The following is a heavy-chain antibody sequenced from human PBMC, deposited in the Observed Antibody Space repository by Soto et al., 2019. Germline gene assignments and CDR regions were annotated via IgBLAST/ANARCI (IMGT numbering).Heavy chain of an antibody. CDR2: IYHSGST. J-gene: IGHJ4*02. CDR3: ARGGVDYYDSSGYYFSPYYFDY. V-gene: IGHV4-30-2*01. Sequence: QLQLQESGSGLVKPSQTLSLTCAVSGGSISSGGYSWSWIRQPPGKGLEWIGYIYHSGSTYYNPSLKSRVTIPVDRSKIQFSLKLSSVTAAATAVYYCARGGVDYYDSSGYYFSPYYFDYWGQGTLVTVSS. CDR1: GGSISSGGYS. D-gene: IGHD3-22*01.